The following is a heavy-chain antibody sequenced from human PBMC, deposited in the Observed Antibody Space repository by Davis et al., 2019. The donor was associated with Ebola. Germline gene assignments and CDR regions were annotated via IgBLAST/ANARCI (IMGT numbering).Heavy chain of an antibody. CDR1: GFTFSSYS. CDR2: ISSSSSYI. V-gene: IGHV3-21*01. D-gene: IGHD6-6*01. CDR3: ARDQTARPLNFDY. Sequence: PGGSLRLSCAASGFTFSSYSMNWVRQAPGKGLEWVSSISSSSSYIYYADSVKGRFTISRDNAKNSLYLQMNSLRAEDTAVYYCARDQTARPLNFDYWGQGTLVTVSS. J-gene: IGHJ4*02.